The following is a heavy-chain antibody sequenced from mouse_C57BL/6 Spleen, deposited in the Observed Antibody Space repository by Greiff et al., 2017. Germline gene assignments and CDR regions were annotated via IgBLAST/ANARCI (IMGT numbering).Heavy chain of an antibody. Sequence: QVQLQQPGAELVMPGASVKLSCKASGYTFTSYWMHWVKQRPGQGLEWIGEIDPSDSYTNYNQKFKGKSTLTVDKSSSTAYMQLSSLTSEDSAVYYCARSGDAGYYFDYWGQGTTLTVSS. V-gene: IGHV1-69*01. CDR2: IDPSDSYT. D-gene: IGHD3-2*02. CDR3: ARSGDAGYYFDY. CDR1: GYTFTSYW. J-gene: IGHJ2*01.